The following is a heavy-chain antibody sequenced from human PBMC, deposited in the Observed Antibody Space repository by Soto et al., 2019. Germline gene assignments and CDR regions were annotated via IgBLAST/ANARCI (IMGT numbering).Heavy chain of an antibody. CDR3: ARGLTSPRYSSSWYTLVWFDP. J-gene: IGHJ5*02. CDR1: GGSFSGYY. CDR2: INHSGST. Sequence: SETLSLTCAVYGGSFSGYYWSWIRQPPGKGLEWIGEINHSGSTNYNPSLKSRVTISVDTSKNQFSLKLSSVTAADTAVYYFARGLTSPRYSSSWYTLVWFDPWGQGTLVTVSS. D-gene: IGHD6-13*01. V-gene: IGHV4-34*01.